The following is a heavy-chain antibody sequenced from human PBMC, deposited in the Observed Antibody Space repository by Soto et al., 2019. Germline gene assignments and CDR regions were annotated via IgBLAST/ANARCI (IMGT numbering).Heavy chain of an antibody. Sequence: SETLSLTCTVSGGSISSSSYYWGWIRQPPGKGLEWIGSIYYSGSTYYNPSLKSRVTISVDTSKNQFSLKLSSVTAADTAVYYCARHTSKSSTSLGYFDYWGQGTLVTVSS. D-gene: IGHD2-2*01. V-gene: IGHV4-39*01. CDR3: ARHTSKSSTSLGYFDY. J-gene: IGHJ4*02. CDR2: IYYSGST. CDR1: GGSISSSSYY.